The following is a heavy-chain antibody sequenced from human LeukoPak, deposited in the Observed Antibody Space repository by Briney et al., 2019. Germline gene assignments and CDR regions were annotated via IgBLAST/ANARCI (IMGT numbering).Heavy chain of an antibody. D-gene: IGHD4-17*01. J-gene: IGHJ4*02. V-gene: IGHV3-74*01. Sequence: GGSLRLSCTGSGFTFSTSWIHWVRQAPGNGLVWVSRINSDGRTTNYADGSTTTYTDSVKGRFTISRDNAKNKVYLQMNNLRAEDTAVYYCASTFYGDSPPYWGQGTLVTVSS. CDR2: INSDGRTTNYADGSTT. CDR3: ASTFYGDSPPY. CDR1: GFTFSTSW.